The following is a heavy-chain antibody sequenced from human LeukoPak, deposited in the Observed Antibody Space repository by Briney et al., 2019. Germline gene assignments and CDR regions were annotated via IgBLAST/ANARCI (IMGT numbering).Heavy chain of an antibody. CDR1: GGSISSGDYY. Sequence: PSETLSLTCTVSGGSISSGDYYWSWIRQPPGKGLEWIGYIYYSGSTYYNPSLKSRVTISVDTSKNQFSLKLSSVTAADTAVYYCARTPDYGDSPRAFDIWGQGTMVTVSS. J-gene: IGHJ3*02. CDR2: IYYSGST. D-gene: IGHD4-17*01. V-gene: IGHV4-30-4*01. CDR3: ARTPDYGDSPRAFDI.